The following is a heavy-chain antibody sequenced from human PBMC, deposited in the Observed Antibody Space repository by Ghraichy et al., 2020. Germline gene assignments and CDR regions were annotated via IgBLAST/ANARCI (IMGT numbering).Heavy chain of an antibody. D-gene: IGHD6-13*01. CDR1: GFTFSSYA. J-gene: IGHJ3*02. CDR2: ISGSGGST. Sequence: LTCAASGFTFSSYAMSWVRQAPGKGLEWVSAISGSGGSTYYADSVKGRFTISRDNSKNTLYLQMNSLRAEDTAVYYCAKGERKQQLEDFDAFDIWGQGTMVTVSS. V-gene: IGHV3-23*01. CDR3: AKGERKQQLEDFDAFDI.